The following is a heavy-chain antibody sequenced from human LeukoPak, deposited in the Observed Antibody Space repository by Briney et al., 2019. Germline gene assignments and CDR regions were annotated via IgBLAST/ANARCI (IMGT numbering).Heavy chain of an antibody. D-gene: IGHD5-12*01. J-gene: IGHJ4*02. CDR1: GFTFSSYS. Sequence: GGSLRLSSAASGFTFSSYSMNWVRQAPGKGLEWVSSISSSSSYIYYADSVKGRFTISRDNAKNSLYLQMNSLRAEDTAVYYCARVDQWLRLVNWGQGTLVTVSS. CDR3: ARVDQWLRLVN. CDR2: ISSSSSYI. V-gene: IGHV3-21*01.